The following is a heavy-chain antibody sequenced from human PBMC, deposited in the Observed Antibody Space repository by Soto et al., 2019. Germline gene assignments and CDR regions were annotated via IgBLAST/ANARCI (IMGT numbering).Heavy chain of an antibody. J-gene: IGHJ4*02. V-gene: IGHV1-69*02. D-gene: IGHD6-19*01. CDR1: GGTFSSYT. CDR2: IIPILGIA. Sequence: QVQLVQSGAEVKKPGSSVKVSCKASGGTFSSYTISWVRQAPGQGLEWMGRIIPILGIANYAQKFQGRVTITADKATSTAYMGLSSLRSEDTAVYYCARASSSRWSAFLNYWGQGTLVTVSS. CDR3: ARASSSRWSAFLNY.